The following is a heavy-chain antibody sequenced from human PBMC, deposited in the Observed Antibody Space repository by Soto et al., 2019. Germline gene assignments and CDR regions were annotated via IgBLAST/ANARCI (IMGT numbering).Heavy chain of an antibody. V-gene: IGHV3-30*18. D-gene: IGHD3-10*01. J-gene: IGHJ5*02. CDR2: ISYDGSNK. Sequence: QVQLVESGGGVVQPGRSLRLSCAASGFTFSSYGMHWVRQAPGKGLEWVAVISYDGSNKYYADSVKGRFTISRDNSKNTLYLQMNSLRAEDTAVYYCVKDRYGSGANWFDPWGQGTLVTVSS. CDR3: VKDRYGSGANWFDP. CDR1: GFTFSSYG.